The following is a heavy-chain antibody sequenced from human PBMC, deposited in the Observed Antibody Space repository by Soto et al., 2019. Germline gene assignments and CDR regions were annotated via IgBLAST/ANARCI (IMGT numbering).Heavy chain of an antibody. D-gene: IGHD6-13*01. Sequence: EVQLVESGGGLVQPGGSLRLSCAASGFTFSSYWMSWVRQAPGKGLEWVANIKQDGSEKYYVDSVKGRFTISRDNAKNSLYLQMNSLRAEDTAVYYCARDGRQQLVQQYFDYWGQGTLVTVSS. V-gene: IGHV3-7*01. CDR2: IKQDGSEK. CDR1: GFTFSSYW. CDR3: ARDGRQQLVQQYFDY. J-gene: IGHJ4*02.